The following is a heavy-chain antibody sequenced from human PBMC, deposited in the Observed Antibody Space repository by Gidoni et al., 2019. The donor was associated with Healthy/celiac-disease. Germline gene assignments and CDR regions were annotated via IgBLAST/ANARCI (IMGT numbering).Heavy chain of an antibody. D-gene: IGHD2-15*01. CDR2: IYTSGST. CDR3: ARDRVYCSGGSCYTIAFDI. J-gene: IGHJ3*02. V-gene: IGHV4-61*02. CDR1: GGSISSGSYY. Sequence: QVQLQESGPGLVKPSQTLSLTCTVSGGSISSGSYYWSWIRQPAGKGLEWIGRIYTSGSTNYNPSLKSRVTISVDTSKNQFSLKLSSVTAADTAVYYCARDRVYCSGGSCYTIAFDIWGQGTMVTVSS.